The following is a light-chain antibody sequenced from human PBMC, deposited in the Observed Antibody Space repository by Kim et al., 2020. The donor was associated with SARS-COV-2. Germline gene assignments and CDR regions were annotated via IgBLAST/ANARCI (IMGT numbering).Light chain of an antibody. J-gene: IGKJ1*01. CDR2: GAS. V-gene: IGKV3-15*01. CDR3: QQYNNWPRT. Sequence: EIVMTQSPATLSVSPGERATISCRASQSVSSNLVWYQQKPGQAPRLLMYGASTRETGIPPRFSGSGSGTEFTLTISSLQSEDFAVYYCQQYNNWPRTFGQGTKVEIK. CDR1: QSVSSN.